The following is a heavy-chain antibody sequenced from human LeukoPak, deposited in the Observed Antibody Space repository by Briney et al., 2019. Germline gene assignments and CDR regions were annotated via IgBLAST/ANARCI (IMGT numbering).Heavy chain of an antibody. Sequence: SETLSLTCTVSGGSISSYYWSWIRQPPGKGLEWIGYIYYSGSTNYNPSLKSRVTISVDTSKNQFSLKLSSVTAADTAVYYCARYVPQRYYDILTGSYYFDYWGQRTLVTVSS. D-gene: IGHD3-9*01. CDR2: IYYSGST. CDR3: ARYVPQRYYDILTGSYYFDY. CDR1: GGSISSYY. J-gene: IGHJ4*02. V-gene: IGHV4-59*01.